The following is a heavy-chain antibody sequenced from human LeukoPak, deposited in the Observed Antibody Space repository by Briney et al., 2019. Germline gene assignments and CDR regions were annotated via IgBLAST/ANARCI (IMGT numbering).Heavy chain of an antibody. J-gene: IGHJ5*02. D-gene: IGHD6-13*01. Sequence: ASVKVSCKASGYTFTGYYMHWVRQAPGQGLEWMGWINPNSGGTNYAQKFQGRVTMTRDTSISTAYMELSRLRSDDTAVYYCAREVAAAGGLGWFDPWGQGTLVTVSS. CDR1: GYTFTGYY. CDR3: AREVAAAGGLGWFDP. V-gene: IGHV1-2*02. CDR2: INPNSGGT.